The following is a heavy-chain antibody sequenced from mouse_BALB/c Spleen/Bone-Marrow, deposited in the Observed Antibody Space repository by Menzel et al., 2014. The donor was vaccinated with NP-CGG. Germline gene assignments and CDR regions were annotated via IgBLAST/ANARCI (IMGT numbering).Heavy chain of an antibody. D-gene: IGHD3-1*01. CDR3: ARDSSGYFDY. Sequence: EVKLEESGGGLVKPGGSLKLSCAASGFTFSSYAMSWVRQSPEKRLEWVAEISSGGRYTYYPDTVTGRFTISRDNAKNTLYLEMSSLRSEDTAMYYCARDSSGYFDYWGQGTTLTVSS. V-gene: IGHV5-9-4*01. J-gene: IGHJ2*01. CDR1: GFTFSSYA. CDR2: ISSGGRYT.